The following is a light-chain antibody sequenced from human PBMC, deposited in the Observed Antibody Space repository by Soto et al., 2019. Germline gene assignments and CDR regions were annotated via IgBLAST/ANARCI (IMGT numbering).Light chain of an antibody. V-gene: IGKV1-39*01. CDR3: LQTDSVPYT. CDR2: FAS. J-gene: IGKJ2*01. Sequence: DIKMTQSPSSLSASVGDRVTLTCRASQSISSYLNWYQLKPGRPPKLLIYFASSLQAGVPSRFSGAGSETDFTLTITDLQPEDVTSYFCLQTDSVPYTFGQGT. CDR1: QSISSY.